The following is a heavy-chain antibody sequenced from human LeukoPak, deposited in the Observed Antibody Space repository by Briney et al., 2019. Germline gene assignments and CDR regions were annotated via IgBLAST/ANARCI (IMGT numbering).Heavy chain of an antibody. Sequence: SETLSLTCTVSGGSISSYYWSWIRQPAGKGLEWIGRIYTSGSTNYNPSLKSRVTISVDTSKNQFSLKLSSVAAADTAVYYCARQVRMGATANIPDYWGQGTLVTVSS. CDR3: ARQVRMGATANIPDY. V-gene: IGHV4-4*07. CDR2: IYTSGST. CDR1: GGSISSYY. J-gene: IGHJ4*02. D-gene: IGHD1-26*01.